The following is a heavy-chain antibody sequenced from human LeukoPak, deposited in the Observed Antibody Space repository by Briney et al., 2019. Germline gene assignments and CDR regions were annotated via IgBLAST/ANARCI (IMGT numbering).Heavy chain of an antibody. CDR1: GFTFSSYE. D-gene: IGHD3-10*01. J-gene: IGHJ4*02. CDR2: ISSNGSPI. V-gene: IGHV3-48*03. Sequence: PGGSLRLSCAASGFTFSSYEMNWVRRAPGKGLEWVSYISSNGSPIFYADSVKGRFTISRDNAKNSLSLLMNSLRAEDTAVYYCARDGGSGILDWGQGTLVTVSS. CDR3: ARDGGSGILD.